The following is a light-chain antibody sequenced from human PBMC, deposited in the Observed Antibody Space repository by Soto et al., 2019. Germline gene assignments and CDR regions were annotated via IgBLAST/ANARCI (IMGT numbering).Light chain of an antibody. CDR2: GAS. CDR1: QSVVSSY. J-gene: IGKJ5*01. Sequence: EIVLTQSPGTLSLSPGERATLSCRASQSVVSSYLAWYQQKQGQAPWLLIYGASSRATGIPDRFSGSGSGTDFTLTISRLQPEDFAVYYCQQYGGSPPITFGQGTRLEIK. CDR3: QQYGGSPPIT. V-gene: IGKV3-20*01.